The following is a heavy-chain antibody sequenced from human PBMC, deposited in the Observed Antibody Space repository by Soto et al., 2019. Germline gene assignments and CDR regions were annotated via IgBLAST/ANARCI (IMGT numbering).Heavy chain of an antibody. CDR1: GVSISSGNW. J-gene: IGHJ4*02. CDR3: ARLVYDTLLNSMYFDF. D-gene: IGHD2-8*01. Sequence: SETLTVTCAASGVSISSGNWWTWVRQTPQRGLEYIGEIFHDGTANYYPSFERRVAISVDTSKNQFSLNLTSVTAADTAIYFCARLVYDTLLNSMYFDFWGQGALVTVSS. V-gene: IGHV4-4*02. CDR2: IFHDGTA.